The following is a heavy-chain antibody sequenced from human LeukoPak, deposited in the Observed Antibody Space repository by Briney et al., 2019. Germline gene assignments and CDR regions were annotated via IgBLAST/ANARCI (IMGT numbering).Heavy chain of an antibody. CDR2: ISYDGSNK. CDR1: GFTFSSYA. D-gene: IGHD3-16*01. J-gene: IGHJ6*01. V-gene: IGHV3-30-3*01. CDR3: ARDKVVRLQEYYYYGMDV. Sequence: GGSLRLSCAASGFTFSSYAMHWVRQAPGKGLEWVAVISYDGSNKYYADSVKGRFTISRDNSKNTLYLQMNSLRAEDAAVYYCARDKVVRLQEYYYYGMDVWGQGTTVTVSS.